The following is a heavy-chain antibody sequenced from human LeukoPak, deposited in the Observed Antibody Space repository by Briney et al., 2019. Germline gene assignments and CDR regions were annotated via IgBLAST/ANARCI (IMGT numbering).Heavy chain of an antibody. D-gene: IGHD2-15*01. J-gene: IGHJ5*02. CDR2: IYPGDSDT. CDR1: GYSFTSYW. V-gene: IGHV5-51*01. CDR3: ARRVVVSGYCSGGSCYPQGDWFDP. Sequence: GESLKISCKGSGYSFTSYWIGWVRQMPGKGLEWMGIIYPGDSDTRYSPSFQGQVTISADKSISTAYLQWSSLKASDTAMYYCARRVVVSGYCSGGSCYPQGDWFDPWGQGTLVTVSS.